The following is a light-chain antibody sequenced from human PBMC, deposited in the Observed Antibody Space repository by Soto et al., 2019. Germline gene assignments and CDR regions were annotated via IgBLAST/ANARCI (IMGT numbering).Light chain of an antibody. Sequence: EIVMTQSRATLSVSPGERATLSCRASQSVSSNLAWYQQKPGQAPRLLIYGASTRATGIPARFSGSGSGTEFTLTICSLQSEDFAVYYCQQYNNWPPDTFGQGTKLEIK. CDR2: GAS. V-gene: IGKV3-15*01. J-gene: IGKJ2*01. CDR1: QSVSSN. CDR3: QQYNNWPPDT.